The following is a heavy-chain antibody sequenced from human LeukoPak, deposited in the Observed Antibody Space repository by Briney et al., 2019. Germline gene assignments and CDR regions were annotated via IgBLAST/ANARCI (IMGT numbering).Heavy chain of an antibody. CDR1: GFTLSTYW. J-gene: IGHJ5*02. Sequence: GGSLRLSCAASGFTLSTYWMHWVRHAPGKGLVWVSRINSDGSSTSYADSVKGRFTISRDNAKNTLYLQMNSLRAEDTAVYYCARDGWFGELFRFDPWGQGTLVTVSS. CDR2: INSDGSST. CDR3: ARDGWFGELFRFDP. V-gene: IGHV3-74*01. D-gene: IGHD3-10*01.